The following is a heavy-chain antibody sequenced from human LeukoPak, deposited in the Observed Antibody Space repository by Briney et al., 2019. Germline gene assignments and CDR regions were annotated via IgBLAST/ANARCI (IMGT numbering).Heavy chain of an antibody. D-gene: IGHD5-12*01. Sequence: SETLSLTCTVSGASISSYSWSWIRQPPGKGLEWIGYVYYIGSTHYNPSLKSRVTISVDTSKNQFSLKLSSVTAADTAVYYCARGRIVATGSLTIYYFDYWGQGTLVTVSS. CDR1: GASISSYS. V-gene: IGHV4-59*01. CDR2: VYYIGST. CDR3: ARGRIVATGSLTIYYFDY. J-gene: IGHJ4*02.